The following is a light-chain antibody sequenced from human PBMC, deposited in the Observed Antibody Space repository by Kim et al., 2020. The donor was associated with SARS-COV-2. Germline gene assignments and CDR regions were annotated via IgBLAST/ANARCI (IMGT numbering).Light chain of an antibody. V-gene: IGLV1-44*01. CDR2: SYN. CDR3: AAWDDALNGWV. Sequence: GQRVTISCSGSSSNIGSNSLNWYQQFPGSAPKLLIYSYNQRPSGIPDRFSGSKSGTSASLAISGLQSDDEADYFCAAWDDALNGWVFGGGTQLTVL. CDR1: SSNIGSNS. J-gene: IGLJ3*02.